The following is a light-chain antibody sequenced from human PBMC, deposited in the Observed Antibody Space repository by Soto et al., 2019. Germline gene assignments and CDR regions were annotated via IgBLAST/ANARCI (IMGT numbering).Light chain of an antibody. CDR3: QTWGTGPWV. CDR2: LNSDGSH. Sequence: QLVLTQSPSASASLGASVKLTCTLSSGHSNYAIAWHQQQPEKGPRYLMILNSDGSHSKGDGIPDRFSGSSSGAERYLTISSLQSEDEADYYCQTWGTGPWVFGGGTKLTVL. V-gene: IGLV4-69*01. J-gene: IGLJ3*02. CDR1: SGHSNYA.